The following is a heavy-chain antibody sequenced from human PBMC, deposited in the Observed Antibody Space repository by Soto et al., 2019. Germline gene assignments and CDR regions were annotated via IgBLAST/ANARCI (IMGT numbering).Heavy chain of an antibody. D-gene: IGHD3-3*01. Sequence: XESLRLSCAASGFTFRSSAMAWVRQAPGKGLEWVSAITASGGSTFYADPVKGRFIISRDNSKNTMYLQMSSLRGEDTAVYFCVKRGWDGDDNNFDFWNWGQGALVTVSS. CDR2: ITASGGST. J-gene: IGHJ4*02. CDR3: VKRGWDGDDNNFDFWN. V-gene: IGHV3-23*01. CDR1: GFTFRSSA.